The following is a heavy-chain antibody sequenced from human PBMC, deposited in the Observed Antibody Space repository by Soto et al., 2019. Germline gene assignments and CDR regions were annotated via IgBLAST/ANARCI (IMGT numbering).Heavy chain of an antibody. Sequence: QVQLVQSGAEVKKPGSSVKVSCKASGGTFSSYAISWVRQAPGQGLEWMGGIIPIFGTANYAQKFQGRVTITADKPTSTAYMELSSLRSEDTAVYYCAREGDSGWLQLGWFDPWGQGTLVTVSS. D-gene: IGHD5-12*01. CDR1: GGTFSSYA. CDR3: AREGDSGWLQLGWFDP. V-gene: IGHV1-69*06. J-gene: IGHJ5*02. CDR2: IIPIFGTA.